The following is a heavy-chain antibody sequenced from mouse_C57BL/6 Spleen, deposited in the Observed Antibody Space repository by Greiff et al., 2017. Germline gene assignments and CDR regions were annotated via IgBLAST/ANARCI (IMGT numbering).Heavy chain of an antibody. CDR1: GYSITSGYY. V-gene: IGHV3-6*01. CDR3: ARDTDDSNGYCDV. D-gene: IGHD2-5*01. J-gene: IGHJ1*03. Sequence: DVQLQESGPGLVKPSQSLSLTCSVTGYSITSGYYWNWIRPFPGNQLEWMGYIRYAGSNNYNPSLKNRISITRDTSKNQFFRKLNSVTTEDTATYYCARDTDDSNGYCDVWGTGTTVTVSS. CDR2: IRYAGSN.